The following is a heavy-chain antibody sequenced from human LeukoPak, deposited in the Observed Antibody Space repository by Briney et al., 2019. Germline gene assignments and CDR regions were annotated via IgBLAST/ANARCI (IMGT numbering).Heavy chain of an antibody. CDR1: GGSISSYY. D-gene: IGHD6-13*01. V-gene: IGHV4-59*01. CDR2: IYYSGST. CDR3: AVGYSSSWAFDY. Sequence: SETLSLTCTVSGGSISSYYWSWIRQPPGKGLEWIGYIYYSGSTNYNPSLKSRVTISVDTSKNQFSLKLSSVTAADTAVHYCAVGYSSSWAFDYWGQGTLVTVSS. J-gene: IGHJ4*02.